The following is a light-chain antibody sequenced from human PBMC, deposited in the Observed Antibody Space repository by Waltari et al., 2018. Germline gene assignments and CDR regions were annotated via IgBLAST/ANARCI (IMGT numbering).Light chain of an antibody. V-gene: IGKV3-11*01. Sequence: EIVLTQSPATLSLFAGERATLSCRASESVSRYLGWYQQKHGQAPRLLIYDTSIRATGVPARFIGSGYGTDFTLTISSLEPEDFALYFCQQRSLWPITFGGGTKVEI. CDR2: DTS. CDR1: ESVSRY. CDR3: QQRSLWPIT. J-gene: IGKJ4*01.